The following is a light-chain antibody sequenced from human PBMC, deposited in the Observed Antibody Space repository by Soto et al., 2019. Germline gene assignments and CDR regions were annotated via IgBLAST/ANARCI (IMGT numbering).Light chain of an antibody. CDR2: KAS. CDR3: QHYNSYSEA. CDR1: QSISSW. Sequence: DVQMAPTPSPRCGSLGARTTITCRASQSISSWLAWYQQKPGKAPKLLIYKASTLKSGVPSRFSGSGSGTEFTLTISSLQPDDFATYYCQHYNSYSEAFGQGTKVDI. J-gene: IGKJ1*01. V-gene: IGKV1-5*03.